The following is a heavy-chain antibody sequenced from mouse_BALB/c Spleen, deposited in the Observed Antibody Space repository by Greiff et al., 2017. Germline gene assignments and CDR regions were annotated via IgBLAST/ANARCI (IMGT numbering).Heavy chain of an antibody. J-gene: IGHJ2*01. CDR3: ARLGYYFDY. Sequence: DVKLVESGGGLVKPGGSLKLSCAASGFAFSSYDMSWVRQTPEKRLEWVAYISSGGGSTYYPDTVKGRFTISRDNAKNTLYLQMSSLKSEDTAMYYCARLGYYFDYWGQGTTLTVSS. CDR1: GFAFSSYD. CDR2: ISSGGGST. V-gene: IGHV5-12-1*01.